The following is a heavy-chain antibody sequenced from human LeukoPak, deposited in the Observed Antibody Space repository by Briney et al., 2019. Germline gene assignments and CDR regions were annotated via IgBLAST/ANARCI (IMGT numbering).Heavy chain of an antibody. Sequence: GGSLRLSCAASGFTFSAYTMNWVRQAPGKGLEWLSYISSSGTVTFSADSAKGRFTISRDNARNSLYLQMNSLRDEDTGVYYCARDDTGRPLDHWGQGTLVIVSS. J-gene: IGHJ4*02. CDR1: GFTFSAYT. V-gene: IGHV3-48*02. D-gene: IGHD1-1*01. CDR2: ISSSGTVT. CDR3: ARDDTGRPLDH.